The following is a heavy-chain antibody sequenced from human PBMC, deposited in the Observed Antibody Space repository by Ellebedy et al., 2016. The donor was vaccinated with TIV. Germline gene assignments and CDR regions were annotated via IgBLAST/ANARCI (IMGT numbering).Heavy chain of an antibody. D-gene: IGHD5-24*01. CDR3: ARVLRGLQFYIDY. Sequence: PGGSLRLSCAASGFSFGSYWMSWVRQAPGKGLEWVANIKQDGSEKYYVDSVKGRFTISRDNAQNSLYLQMHSLRAEDTAVYYCARVLRGLQFYIDYWGQGTLVTVSS. CDR1: GFSFGSYW. J-gene: IGHJ4*02. V-gene: IGHV3-7*01. CDR2: IKQDGSEK.